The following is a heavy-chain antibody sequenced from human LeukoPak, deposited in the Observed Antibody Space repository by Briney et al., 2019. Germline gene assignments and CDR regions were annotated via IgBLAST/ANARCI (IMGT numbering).Heavy chain of an antibody. CDR2: IRYDGSDK. J-gene: IGHJ4*02. Sequence: GGSLRLSCASSGFTFSTYGMHWVRQAPGKGLEWVAFIRYDGSDKYYADSVKGRSTISRDNSKNTLYLQMNSLRAEDTAVYYCAKRSARWFGETPYYFHYWGQGTLVTVSS. CDR1: GFTFSTYG. D-gene: IGHD3-10*01. CDR3: AKRSARWFGETPYYFHY. V-gene: IGHV3-30*02.